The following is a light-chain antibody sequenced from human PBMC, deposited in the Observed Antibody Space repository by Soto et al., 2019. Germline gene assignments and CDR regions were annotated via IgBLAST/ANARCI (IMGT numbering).Light chain of an antibody. CDR1: SSNIGINY. Sequence: QPVLTQPPSASGNPGQTVTISCSGSSSNIGINYVYWYQQLPGTAPKLLIYRNSQRPSGIPDRFSGSKSGTSASLAISGLRSEGEADYYCAAWDDSLGSHAVFGGGTQLTVL. V-gene: IGLV1-47*01. CDR3: AAWDDSLGSHAV. J-gene: IGLJ7*01. CDR2: RNS.